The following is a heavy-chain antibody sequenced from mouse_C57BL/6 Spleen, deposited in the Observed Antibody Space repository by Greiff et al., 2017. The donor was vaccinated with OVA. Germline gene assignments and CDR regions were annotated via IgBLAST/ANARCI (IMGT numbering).Heavy chain of an antibody. J-gene: IGHJ2*01. CDR2: IDPSDSET. CDR3: ARWDDGYPFDY. D-gene: IGHD2-3*01. CDR1: GYTFTSYW. Sequence: VQLQQSGAELVRPGSSVKLSCKASGYTFTSYWMHWVKQRPIQGLEWIGNIDPSDSETHYNQKFKDKATLTVDKSSSTAYMQLSSLTSEDSAVYYCARWDDGYPFDYWGQGTTLTVSS. V-gene: IGHV1-52*01.